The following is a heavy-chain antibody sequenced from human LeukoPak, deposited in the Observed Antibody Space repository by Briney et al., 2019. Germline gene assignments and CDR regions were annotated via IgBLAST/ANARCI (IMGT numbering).Heavy chain of an antibody. CDR3: ARLDLAGNIDY. V-gene: IGHV3-30-3*01. CDR2: ISYDGSNK. CDR1: GFTFSSYA. D-gene: IGHD3/OR15-3a*01. J-gene: IGHJ4*02. Sequence: GGSLRLSCAASGFTFSSYAMRWVRQAPGKGLEWVAVISYDGSNKYYADSVKGRFTISRDNAKNTLYLQMNSLRAEDTAVYYCARLDLAGNIDYWGQGTLVTVSS.